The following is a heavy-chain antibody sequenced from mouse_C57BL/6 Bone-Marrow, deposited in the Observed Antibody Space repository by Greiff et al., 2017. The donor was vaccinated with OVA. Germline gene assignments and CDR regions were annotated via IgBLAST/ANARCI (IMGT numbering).Heavy chain of an antibody. J-gene: IGHJ1*03. CDR1: GYTFTSYW. D-gene: IGHD1-1*01. CDR2: IYPGSGST. CDR3: ARRYYGSSYCYFDV. Sequence: QVHVKQPGAELVKPGASVKMSCKASGYTFTSYWITWVKQRPGQGLEWIGDIYPGSGSTNYNEKFKSKATLTVDTSSSTAYMQLSSLTSEDSAVYYCARRYYGSSYCYFDVWGTGTTVTVSS. V-gene: IGHV1-55*01.